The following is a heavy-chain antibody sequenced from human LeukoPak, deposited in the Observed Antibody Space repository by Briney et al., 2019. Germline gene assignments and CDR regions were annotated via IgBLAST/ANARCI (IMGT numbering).Heavy chain of an antibody. D-gene: IGHD1-1*01. J-gene: IGHJ4*02. Sequence: GGSLRLSCAASGFTFSDAWVSWVRQAPGKGREWIGRIKSETNGGTIDYAAPVNGRFTLSRDDSKHTLDLQMNSLKTEDTGVYYCSGGTGRSDFDYWGQGTLVIVSS. V-gene: IGHV3-15*01. CDR3: SGGTGRSDFDY. CDR2: IKSETNGGTI. CDR1: GFTFSDAW.